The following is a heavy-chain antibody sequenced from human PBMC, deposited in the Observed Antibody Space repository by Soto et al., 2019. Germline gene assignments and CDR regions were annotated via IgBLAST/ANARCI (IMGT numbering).Heavy chain of an antibody. V-gene: IGHV1-2*02. CDR2: INPKTGDT. Sequence: QAQLVQSGAEVKKPGASVKVSCKTSGYTFTAYYIHWVRQAPGQGLEWVGWINPKTGDTKYAQKFQGRVTMTGDTSITTAYMELGRLRSDDMAVYYCERQLAYCGGDCYTEPIDYWGQGTLVTVSS. CDR1: GYTFTAYY. CDR3: ERQLAYCGGDCYTEPIDY. J-gene: IGHJ4*02. D-gene: IGHD2-21*02.